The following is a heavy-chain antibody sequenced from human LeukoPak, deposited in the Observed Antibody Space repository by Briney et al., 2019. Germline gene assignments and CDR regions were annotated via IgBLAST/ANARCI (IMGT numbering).Heavy chain of an antibody. CDR1: GGSFSGYY. CDR2: INHSGST. V-gene: IGHV4-34*01. Sequence: SETLSLTCAVYGGSFSGYYWSWIRQPPGKGLEWIGEINHSGSTNYNPSLKSRVTISVDTSKNQFSLKLSSVTAADTAVYYCARVIVVATIGSLFDYWGQGTLVTVSS. J-gene: IGHJ4*02. D-gene: IGHD5-12*01. CDR3: ARVIVVATIGSLFDY.